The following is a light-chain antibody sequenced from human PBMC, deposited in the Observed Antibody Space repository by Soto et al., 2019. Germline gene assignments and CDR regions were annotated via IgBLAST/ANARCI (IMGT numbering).Light chain of an antibody. CDR2: DAS. V-gene: IGKV3-11*01. CDR1: QPVSNY. J-gene: IGKJ5*01. CDR3: QQRSNWPIT. Sequence: EIVLTQSPATLSLSPGERAALSCRASQPVSNYLAWYQQKPGQAPRLLIYDASNRATGISARFSGSGSGTDFTLTISSLEPEDFAVYHCQQRSNWPITFGQGTRLEIK.